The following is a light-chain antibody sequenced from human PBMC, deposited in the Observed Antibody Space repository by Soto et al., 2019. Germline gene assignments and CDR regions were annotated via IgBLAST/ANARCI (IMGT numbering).Light chain of an antibody. V-gene: IGLV2-8*01. J-gene: IGLJ2*01. CDR1: SSDVGGYGY. CDR3: SSYAGTNTDVI. CDR2: EVN. Sequence: QSALTQPPSASGSPGQSVTISCTGTSSDVGGYGYVSWYQQYPGKAPKLMIYEVNKRPSGVPDRFSGSKSGNTASLTVSVLQAEDEADYYCSSYAGTNTDVIFGGGTKLTVL.